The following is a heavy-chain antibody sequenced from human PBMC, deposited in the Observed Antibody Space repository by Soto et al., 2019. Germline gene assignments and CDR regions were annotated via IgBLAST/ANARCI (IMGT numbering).Heavy chain of an antibody. Sequence: ASVKVSCKPSGYTFTGYYIHWVLQAPGQGLEWMGWINPNSGATNYALKFQGRVTMTRDTSISAAYMELNSLTSDDTAVYYCARSRLTDYSIDYWGQGTLVTVSS. CDR3: ARSRLTDYSIDY. V-gene: IGHV1-2*02. CDR2: INPNSGAT. J-gene: IGHJ4*02. D-gene: IGHD4-4*01. CDR1: GYTFTGYY.